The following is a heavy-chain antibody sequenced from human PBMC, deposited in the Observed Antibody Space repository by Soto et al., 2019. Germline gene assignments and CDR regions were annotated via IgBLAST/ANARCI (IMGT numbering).Heavy chain of an antibody. Sequence: GGSLRLSCAASGFTFSSYGMHWVRQAPGKGLEWVAVISYDGSNKYYADSVKGRFTISRDNSKNTLYLQMNSLRAEDTAVYYCAKQLIKWLLLDHDAFDIWGQGTMVTVSS. J-gene: IGHJ3*02. CDR1: GFTFSSYG. V-gene: IGHV3-30*18. CDR2: ISYDGSNK. D-gene: IGHD3-3*01. CDR3: AKQLIKWLLLDHDAFDI.